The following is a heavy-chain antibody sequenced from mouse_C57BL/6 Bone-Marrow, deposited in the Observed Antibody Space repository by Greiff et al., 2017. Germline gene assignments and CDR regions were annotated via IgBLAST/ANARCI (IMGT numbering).Heavy chain of an antibody. CDR3: ARGDYYGSRTWYFDV. CDR2: VYPYNGGT. V-gene: IGHV1-36*01. Sequence: VQLKQSGPVLVKPGPSVKISCKASGFTFTDYYMHWVKQSHGKSLEWIGLVYPYNGGTSYNQKFKGKATLTVDTSSSTAYMELNGLTSEDSAVYYCARGDYYGSRTWYFDVWGTKTTVTVSS. D-gene: IGHD1-1*01. J-gene: IGHJ1*03. CDR1: GFTFTDYY.